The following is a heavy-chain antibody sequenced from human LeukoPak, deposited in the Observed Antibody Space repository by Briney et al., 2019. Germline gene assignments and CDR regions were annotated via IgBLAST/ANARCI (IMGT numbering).Heavy chain of an antibody. D-gene: IGHD2-21*02. CDR1: GYTFTGYY. V-gene: IGHV1-2*02. CDR2: INPNSGGT. Sequence: ASVTVSCKASGYTFTGYYMHWVRQAPGQGLEWMGWINPNSGGTNYAQKFQGRVTMTRDTSISTAYMELSRLRPDDTAVYYCARAPIVVVTATAFDIWGQGTMVTVSS. J-gene: IGHJ3*02. CDR3: ARAPIVVVTATAFDI.